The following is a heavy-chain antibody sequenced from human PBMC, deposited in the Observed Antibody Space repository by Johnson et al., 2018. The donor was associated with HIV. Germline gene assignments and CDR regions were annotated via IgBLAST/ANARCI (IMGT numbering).Heavy chain of an antibody. J-gene: IGHJ3*02. CDR2: ISYDGSDK. CDR3: AKERRAPRAFDI. Sequence: QMLLVESGGGLVQPGGSLRLSCAASGFTVSSNYMSWVRQAPGKGLEWVAVISYDGSDKYYADSVKGRFTISRDNSKNTFFLQMNSLTPEDTGVNYCAKERRAPRAFDIWGQGTMVTVSS. CDR1: GFTVSSNY. V-gene: IGHV3-30*18.